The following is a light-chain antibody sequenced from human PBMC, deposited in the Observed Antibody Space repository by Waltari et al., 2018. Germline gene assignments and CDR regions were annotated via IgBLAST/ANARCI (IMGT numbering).Light chain of an antibody. CDR1: QSVASSY. J-gene: IGKJ2*01. Sequence: EIVMTQSPATLSLSPGERATLSCRASQSVASSYLSWYQQQPGQAPRLLIYDASSRATGVPARFSGSGSGTDFTLTISSLQPEDSAVYYCQQDYNLPYTFGQGTKLEIK. CDR3: QQDYNLPYT. CDR2: DAS. V-gene: IGKV3D-7*01.